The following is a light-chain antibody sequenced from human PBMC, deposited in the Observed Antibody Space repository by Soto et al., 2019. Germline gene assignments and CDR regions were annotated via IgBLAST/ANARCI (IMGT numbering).Light chain of an antibody. CDR3: ETWDNNTRV. V-gene: IGLV4-60*03. CDR2: FEGSGSY. CDR1: SGHSSYI. J-gene: IGLJ2*01. Sequence: QPVLTQSSSASASLGSSVKLTCTLTSGHSSYIIAWHQQQPGKAPRYLMKFEGSGSYNKGSGVPDRLSGSSSGADRYLTISNLQSEDEADYYCETWDNNTRVFGGGTKLTVL.